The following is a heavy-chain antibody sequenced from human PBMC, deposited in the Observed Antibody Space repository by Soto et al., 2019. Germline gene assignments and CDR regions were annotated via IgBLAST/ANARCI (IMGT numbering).Heavy chain of an antibody. CDR3: GRFVYGSGTYLAY. J-gene: IGHJ4*02. D-gene: IGHD3-10*01. CDR2: IGGYNGNT. CDR1: GYTSATYD. Sequence: GASVKVSCKGSGYTSATYDISWVRQAPGQGLEWMGWIGGYNGNTEYAQKHQARVTLTTDTSTSTAYMELRNLRSDDTAVYYCGRFVYGSGTYLAYWGQGTLVTVSS. V-gene: IGHV1-18*01.